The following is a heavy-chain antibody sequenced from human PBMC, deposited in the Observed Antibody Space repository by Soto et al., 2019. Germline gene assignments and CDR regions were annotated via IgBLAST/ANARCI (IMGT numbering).Heavy chain of an antibody. CDR3: ARLNSGDYGLDYFAY. CDR2: ISGSGGRS. CDR1: GFTFRDSA. D-gene: IGHD4-17*01. V-gene: IGHV3-23*01. Sequence: GGSLRLSCVGSGFTFRDSAMSWVRQAPGKGLEWVSAISGSGGRSYYADSVEGRFTISRDNSKNILYLQMTALTAGDAAVYYCARLNSGDYGLDYFAYWGHGTLVTVSS. J-gene: IGHJ4*01.